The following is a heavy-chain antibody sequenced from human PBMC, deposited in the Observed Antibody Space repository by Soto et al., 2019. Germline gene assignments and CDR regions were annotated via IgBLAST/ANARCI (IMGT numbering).Heavy chain of an antibody. CDR1: GGPLSDNY. CDR2: INHRGTI. V-gene: IGHV4-34*01. Sequence: SETLSLTCRVDGGPLSDNYWNWIRQSPGKGLEWIGEINHRGTINYNPSLRSRVRLSVDTSKNEFSLRLTSVTAADTAVYYCARGGGVRTSHMVWFDPWGQGTLVSVYS. CDR3: ARGGGVRTSHMVWFDP. J-gene: IGHJ5*02. D-gene: IGHD3-16*01.